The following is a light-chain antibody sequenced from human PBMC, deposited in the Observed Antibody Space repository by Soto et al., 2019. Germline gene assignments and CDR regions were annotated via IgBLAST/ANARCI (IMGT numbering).Light chain of an antibody. CDR1: QSVGSY. V-gene: IGKV3-20*01. Sequence: IVLTQSPATLSLSPGERATLSCRASQSVGSYLAWYQQKPGQAPRLLIYGASSRATGIPDRFSGSGSGTDFTLTISRLEPEDFAVYYCHQYGSSPRTFGQGTKVDIK. J-gene: IGKJ1*01. CDR3: HQYGSSPRT. CDR2: GAS.